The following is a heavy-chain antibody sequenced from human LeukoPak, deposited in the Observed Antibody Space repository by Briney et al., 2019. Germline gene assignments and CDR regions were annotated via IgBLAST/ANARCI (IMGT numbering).Heavy chain of an antibody. V-gene: IGHV4-34*01. Sequence: KTSETLSLTCAAYGGSFSGYYWSWIRQPPGKGLEWIGEINHSGSTNYNPSLKSRVTISVDTSKNQFSLKLSSVTAADTAVYYCATSFSGSYYNWFDPWGQGTLVTVSS. CDR2: INHSGST. CDR3: ATSFSGSYYNWFDP. J-gene: IGHJ5*02. D-gene: IGHD1-26*01. CDR1: GGSFSGYY.